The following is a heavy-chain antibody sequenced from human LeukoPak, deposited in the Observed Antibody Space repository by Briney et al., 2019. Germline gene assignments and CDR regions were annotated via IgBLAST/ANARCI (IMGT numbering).Heavy chain of an antibody. Sequence: GGSLRLSCVASGFTLRSYVMNWVRQTPGKGLEWVSSISGSGDSTFYADSVKGRFTISRDNSKNTLYLQMNSLRTEDTAVYYCARGDKQLVFNRNKGGFDPWGQGTLVTVSS. D-gene: IGHD6-13*01. CDR1: GFTLRSYV. CDR2: ISGSGDST. J-gene: IGHJ5*02. CDR3: ARGDKQLVFNRNKGGFDP. V-gene: IGHV3-23*01.